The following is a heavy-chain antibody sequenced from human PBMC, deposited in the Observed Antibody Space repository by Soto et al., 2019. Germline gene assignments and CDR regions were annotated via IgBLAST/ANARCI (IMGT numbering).Heavy chain of an antibody. J-gene: IGHJ4*02. D-gene: IGHD3-16*01. CDR3: ATGALTFGGVLNA. Sequence: QVQLVQSGADVKKPGSSVKVSCKASGATFSSSTFTWVRQAPGQGLEWMGRIIPMLGITNSAQKFQGRLGITADESTNTVFMDMSSLRSDDTAIYYCATGALTFGGVLNAWGQGTLVTVSS. CDR1: GATFSSST. CDR2: IIPMLGIT. V-gene: IGHV1-69*02.